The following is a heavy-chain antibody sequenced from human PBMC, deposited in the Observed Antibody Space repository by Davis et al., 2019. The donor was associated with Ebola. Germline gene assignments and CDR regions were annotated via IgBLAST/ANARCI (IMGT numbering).Heavy chain of an antibody. CDR2: INHSGST. V-gene: IGHV4-34*01. J-gene: IGHJ5*02. Sequence: SETLSLTCAVYGGSFSGYYWSWIRQPPGKGLEWIGEINHSGSTNYNPSLKSRVTISVDTSKNQFSLKRSSVTAADTAVYYCARSPGIARYNWFDPWGQGTLVTVSS. CDR1: GGSFSGYY. D-gene: IGHD6-13*01. CDR3: ARSPGIARYNWFDP.